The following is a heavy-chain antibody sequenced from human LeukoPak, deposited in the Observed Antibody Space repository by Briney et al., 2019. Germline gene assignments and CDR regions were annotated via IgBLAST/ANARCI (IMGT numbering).Heavy chain of an antibody. Sequence: ASVKVSCKASGYTFTSYDINWVRQATGQGLEWMGWMNPNSGNTGYAQKFQGRVTMTRNTSISTAYMELSSLRSEDTAVYYCARGLYCSSTSYYIYYYYGMDVWGQGTTVTVSS. CDR1: GYTFTSYD. J-gene: IGHJ6*02. CDR3: ARGLYCSSTSYYIYYYYGMDV. CDR2: MNPNSGNT. V-gene: IGHV1-8*01. D-gene: IGHD2-2*02.